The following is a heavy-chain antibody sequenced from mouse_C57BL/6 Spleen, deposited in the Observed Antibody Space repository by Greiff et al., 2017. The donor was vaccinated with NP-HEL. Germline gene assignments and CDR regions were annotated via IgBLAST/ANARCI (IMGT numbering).Heavy chain of an antibody. V-gene: IGHV1-26*01. J-gene: IGHJ2*01. Sequence: EVQLQQSGPELVKPGASVKISCKASGYTFTDYYMNWVKQSHGKSLEWIGDINPNNGGTSYNQKFKGKATLTVDKSSSTAYMELRSLTSEDSAVYYCAGSSFDYWGRGTTLTVSS. CDR1: GYTFTDYY. CDR2: INPNNGGT. D-gene: IGHD1-1*01. CDR3: AGSSFDY.